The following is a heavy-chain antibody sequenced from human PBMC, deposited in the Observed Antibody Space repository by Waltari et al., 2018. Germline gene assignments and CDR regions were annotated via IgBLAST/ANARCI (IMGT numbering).Heavy chain of an antibody. V-gene: IGHV4-30-4*08. CDR3: AREYSSSLYFDY. CDR2: IYYSGST. Sequence: QVHLQESGPGLVKPSQTLSLTCTVSGGSISSGDYYWSWIRQPPGKGLEWIGYIYYSGSTYSTPSLKSRVTISVDTSKNQFSLKLSSVTAADTAVYYCAREYSSSLYFDYWGQGTLVTVSS. CDR1: GGSISSGDYY. J-gene: IGHJ4*02. D-gene: IGHD6-6*01.